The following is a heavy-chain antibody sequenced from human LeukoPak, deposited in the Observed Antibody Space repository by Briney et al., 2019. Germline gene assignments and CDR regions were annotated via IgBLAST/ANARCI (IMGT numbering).Heavy chain of an antibody. CDR1: GGTFSSYA. CDR2: IIPIFGTA. V-gene: IGHV1-69*05. J-gene: IGHJ4*02. D-gene: IGHD6-13*01. Sequence: ASVKVSCKASGGTFSSYAISWVRQAPGQGLEWMGRIIPIFGTANYAQKFQGRVTITTDESTSTAYMELSGLRSEDTAVYYCARGQDWAAAGTGYYFDYWGQGTLVTVSS. CDR3: ARGQDWAAAGTGYYFDY.